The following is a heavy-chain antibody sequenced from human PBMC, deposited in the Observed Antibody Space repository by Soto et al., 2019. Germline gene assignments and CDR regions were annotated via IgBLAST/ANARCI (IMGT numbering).Heavy chain of an antibody. CDR3: ARDERLCGGDCYRGNYYYYYYMDV. J-gene: IGHJ6*03. Sequence: GGSLRLSCAASGFTFSSYSMNWVRQAPGKGLEWVSSISSSSSYIYYADSVKGRFTISRDNAKNSLYLQMNSLRAEDTAVYYCARDERLCGGDCYRGNYYYYYYMDVWGKGTTVTVSS. V-gene: IGHV3-21*01. D-gene: IGHD2-21*01. CDR1: GFTFSSYS. CDR2: ISSSSSYI.